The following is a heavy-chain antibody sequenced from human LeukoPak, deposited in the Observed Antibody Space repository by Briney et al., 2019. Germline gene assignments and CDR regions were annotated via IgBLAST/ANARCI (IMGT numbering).Heavy chain of an antibody. CDR3: ARDWCGRCYYFDY. CDR2: ISSSSAST. Sequence: KPGGSLRLSCAASGFTFSDYYMSWIRQTPGKGLEWVSDISSSSASTNYADSVKGRFTISRDNSKNTLYLQMNSLRAEDTAVYYCARDWCGRCYYFDYWGQGTLVTVSS. J-gene: IGHJ4*02. V-gene: IGHV3-11*06. CDR1: GFTFSDYY. D-gene: IGHD2-15*01.